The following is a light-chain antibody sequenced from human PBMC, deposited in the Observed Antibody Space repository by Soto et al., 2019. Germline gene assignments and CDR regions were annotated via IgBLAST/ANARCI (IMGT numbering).Light chain of an antibody. CDR2: AAS. V-gene: IGKV1-5*01. CDR3: QQYNSYWT. Sequence: DIQMTLSPSTLPASVGDSVTITCRASQSISNWLAWYQQKPGXAPXLLIYAASSLQSGVPSRFSVSGSGTEFTLTISSLQPDDFATYYCQQYNSYWTFGQGTKVDIK. CDR1: QSISNW. J-gene: IGKJ1*01.